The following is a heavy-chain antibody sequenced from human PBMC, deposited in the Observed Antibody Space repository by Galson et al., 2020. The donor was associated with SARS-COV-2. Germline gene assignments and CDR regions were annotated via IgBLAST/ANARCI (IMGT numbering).Heavy chain of an antibody. V-gene: IGHV3-30*18. J-gene: IGHJ6*03. Sequence: GGSLRLSCAASGFTFSIYGMHWVRQAPGKGLEWVAVISYDGSNKYYVDSVKGRFTISRDNSKNTLYLQMNSLRAEDTAVYFCAKDRNFYYMDVWGKGTTVTISS. CDR2: ISYDGSNK. CDR3: AKDRNFYYMDV. CDR1: GFTFSIYG.